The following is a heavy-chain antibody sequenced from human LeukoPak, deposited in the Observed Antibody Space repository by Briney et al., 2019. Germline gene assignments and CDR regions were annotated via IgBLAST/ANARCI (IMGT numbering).Heavy chain of an antibody. CDR1: GFTFSSYA. CDR3: ARAALIPPPWFGELYFDY. J-gene: IGHJ4*02. D-gene: IGHD3-10*01. Sequence: QPGGSLRLSCAASGFTFSSYAMSWVRQAPGKGLEWVSAISGGGDSTYYADSVKGRFTISRDNSKNTLYLQMNSLRAEDTAVYYCARAALIPPPWFGELYFDYWGQGTLVTVSS. V-gene: IGHV3-23*01. CDR2: ISGGGDST.